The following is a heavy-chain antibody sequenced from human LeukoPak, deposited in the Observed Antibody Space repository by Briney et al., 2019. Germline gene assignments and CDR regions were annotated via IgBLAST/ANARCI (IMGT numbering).Heavy chain of an antibody. J-gene: IGHJ4*02. D-gene: IGHD1-1*01. CDR1: GFTFSDYY. Sequence: GGSLRLSCAAFGFTFSDYYMNWIRQAPGEGLEWVSYITTSGATTWYADSVKGRFTISRDDAKNSLYLQMNSLRAEDTAMYYCARVTTGAAEWGQGTLVTVSS. CDR2: ITTSGATT. CDR3: ARVTTGAAE. V-gene: IGHV3-11*01.